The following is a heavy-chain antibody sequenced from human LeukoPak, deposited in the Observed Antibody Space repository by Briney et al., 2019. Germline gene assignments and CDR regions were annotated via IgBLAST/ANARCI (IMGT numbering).Heavy chain of an antibody. V-gene: IGHV4-34*01. CDR3: ARDSKTGYSSGWYVYYYYGMDV. CDR2: INHSGST. J-gene: IGHJ6*02. CDR1: GGSFSGYY. Sequence: SGTLSLTCAVYGGSFSGYYWSWIRQPPGKGLEWIGEINHSGSTNYNPSLKSRVTISVDTSKNQFSLKLSSVTAADTAVYYCARDSKTGYSSGWYVYYYYGMDVWGQGTTVTVSS. D-gene: IGHD6-19*01.